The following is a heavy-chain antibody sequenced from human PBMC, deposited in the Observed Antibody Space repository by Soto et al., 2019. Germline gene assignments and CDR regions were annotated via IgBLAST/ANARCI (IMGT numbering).Heavy chain of an antibody. Sequence: ASVKVSCKASGGTFSSYAISWVRQAPGQGLEWMGGIIPIFGTANYAQKFQGRVTITADESTSTAYMELSSLRSEDTAVYYCARDVIAVDTADYGMDVWGQGTTVTVSS. CDR3: ARDVIAVDTADYGMDV. J-gene: IGHJ6*02. V-gene: IGHV1-69*13. CDR1: GGTFSSYA. CDR2: IIPIFGTA. D-gene: IGHD6-19*01.